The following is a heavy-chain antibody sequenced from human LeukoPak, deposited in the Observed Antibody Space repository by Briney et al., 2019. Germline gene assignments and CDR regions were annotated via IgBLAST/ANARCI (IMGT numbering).Heavy chain of an antibody. CDR2: TYYRSKWSN. J-gene: IGHJ6*02. Sequence: SQTLSLTCAISGDSVSSNSAAWNWIRQSPSRGLEWLGRTYYRSKWSNDYAVSVKSRITINPDTSKNQVSLQLNSVTPEDTAVYYCARQYSSGWSYYYGWDVWGQGTTVTVSS. CDR3: ARQYSSGWSYYYGWDV. V-gene: IGHV6-1*01. D-gene: IGHD6-19*01. CDR1: GDSVSSNSAA.